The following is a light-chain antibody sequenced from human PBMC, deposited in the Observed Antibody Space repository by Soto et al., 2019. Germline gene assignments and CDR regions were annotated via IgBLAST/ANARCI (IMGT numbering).Light chain of an antibody. CDR3: QQYNNWRGP. J-gene: IGKJ1*01. V-gene: IGKV3-15*01. Sequence: EIVMTQPPATLSVSPGERATLSCRASQSVSSNLAWYQQKPGQAPRLLIYGASTRATDIPARFSGSGSGTEFTLTINSLQSEDFAVYYCQQYNNWRGPFGQGTKVEIK. CDR2: GAS. CDR1: QSVSSN.